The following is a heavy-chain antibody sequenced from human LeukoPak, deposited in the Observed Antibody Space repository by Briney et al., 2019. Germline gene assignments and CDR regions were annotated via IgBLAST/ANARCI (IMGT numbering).Heavy chain of an antibody. CDR2: FDPEDGET. D-gene: IGHD1-7*01. Sequence: ASVKVSCKVSGYTLTELSMRWVRQAPGKGLEWMGGFDPEDGETIYAQKFQGRVTMTEDTSTDTAYMELSSLRSEDTAVYYCATVIVGTGTTLPNYWGQGTLVTVS. CDR3: ATVIVGTGTTLPNY. CDR1: GYTLTELS. V-gene: IGHV1-24*01. J-gene: IGHJ4*02.